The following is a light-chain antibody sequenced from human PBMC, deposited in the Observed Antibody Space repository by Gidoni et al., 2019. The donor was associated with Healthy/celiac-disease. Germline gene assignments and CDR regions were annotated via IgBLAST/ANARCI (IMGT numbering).Light chain of an antibody. CDR1: QSVSRN. CDR3: QQYNYWTPLT. V-gene: IGKV3-15*01. J-gene: IGKJ3*01. Sequence: EIVLTQSPATLSVSPGERATISCRASQSVSRNLAWYQQKPGQVPRLLIYDASTSATGIPARFSGSGSGTEFTLTISSLQSEDFAVYYCQQYNYWTPLTFXPXTKVDIK. CDR2: DAS.